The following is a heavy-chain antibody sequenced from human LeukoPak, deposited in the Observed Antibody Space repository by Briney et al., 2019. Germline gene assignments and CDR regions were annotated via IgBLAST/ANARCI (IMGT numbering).Heavy chain of an antibody. J-gene: IGHJ6*04. Sequence: SETLSLTCGVSGYPINNAYYWVWIRPPPGKGLEWIGSLYHPDSTYYNPSLKSRVTMSVDTSRNQFSLRLSFVTAADTAVYYCARQYDSYFHYLLDLWGTGTTDTVSS. CDR3: ARQYDSYFHYLLDL. CDR2: LYHPDST. CDR1: GYPINNAYY. V-gene: IGHV4-38-2*01. D-gene: IGHD3-3*01.